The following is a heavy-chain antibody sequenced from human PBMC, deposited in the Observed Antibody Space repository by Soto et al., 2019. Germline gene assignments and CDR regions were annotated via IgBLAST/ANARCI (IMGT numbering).Heavy chain of an antibody. CDR2: IKSKTDGGTT. CDR3: TTPILWWWTIREEDAFDI. J-gene: IGHJ3*02. V-gene: IGHV3-15*07. D-gene: IGHD2-21*01. Sequence: PGGSLRLSCAASGFTFSNAWMSWVRQAPGKGLEWVGRIKSKTDGGTTDYAAPVKGIFTISRDDSKNTLYLQMNSLKTEDTAVYYCTTPILWWWTIREEDAFDIWGQGTMVTVSS. CDR1: GFTFSNAW.